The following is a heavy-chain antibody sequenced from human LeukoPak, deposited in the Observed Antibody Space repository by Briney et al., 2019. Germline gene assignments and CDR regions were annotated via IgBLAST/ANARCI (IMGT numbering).Heavy chain of an antibody. J-gene: IGHJ4*02. CDR3: AKDRYYDFWSGSSSYYFDY. D-gene: IGHD3-3*01. Sequence: RGSLRLSCAASGFTFSSYAMSWVRQAPGKGLEWVSAISGSGGSTYYADSVKGRFTISRDNSKNTLYLQMNSLRAEDTAVYYCAKDRYYDFWSGSSSYYFDYWGQGTLVIVSS. CDR1: GFTFSSYA. CDR2: ISGSGGST. V-gene: IGHV3-23*01.